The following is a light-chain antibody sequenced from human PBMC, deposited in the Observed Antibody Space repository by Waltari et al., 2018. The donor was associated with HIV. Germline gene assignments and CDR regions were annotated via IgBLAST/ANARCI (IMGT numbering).Light chain of an antibody. CDR1: SGHSSYA. CDR2: VESDGSH. Sequence: QLVLTQSPSASASLGASVKLTCTLSSGHSSYAIAWHQQQPEKGPRYLMKVESDGSHSEGDGIPDRFSGSSSGAERYLTISSLQSEDEADYYCQTWGTGMVFGGGTKLTVL. CDR3: QTWGTGMV. V-gene: IGLV4-69*01. J-gene: IGLJ2*01.